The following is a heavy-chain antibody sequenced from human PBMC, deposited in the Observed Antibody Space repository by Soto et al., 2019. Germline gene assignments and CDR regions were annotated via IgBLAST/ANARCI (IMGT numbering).Heavy chain of an antibody. D-gene: IGHD3-3*01. CDR2: INHSGST. CDR3: ARGTLYDFWSGTPAYYMDV. CDR1: GGSFSGYY. V-gene: IGHV4-34*01. Sequence: SETLSLTCAVYGGSFSGYYWSWIRQPPGKGLEWIGEINHSGSTTYNPSLKSRVTISVDTSKNQFSLKLSSVTAADTAVYYCARGTLYDFWSGTPAYYMDVWGKGTTVTVSS. J-gene: IGHJ6*03.